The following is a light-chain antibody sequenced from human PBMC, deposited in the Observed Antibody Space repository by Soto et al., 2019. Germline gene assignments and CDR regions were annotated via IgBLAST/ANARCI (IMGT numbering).Light chain of an antibody. CDR1: SSDVGGYEY. Sequence: QSALTQPRSVSGSPGQSVTISCTGTSSDVGGYEYVSWYQQHPGKAPKLVIYDVSKRPSGVPDRFSGSRSGTTASLIISGLKTEDEAYYYSCSYVWSPFAVFGIGTKVNVL. V-gene: IGLV2-11*01. J-gene: IGLJ1*01. CDR3: CSYVWSPFAV. CDR2: DVS.